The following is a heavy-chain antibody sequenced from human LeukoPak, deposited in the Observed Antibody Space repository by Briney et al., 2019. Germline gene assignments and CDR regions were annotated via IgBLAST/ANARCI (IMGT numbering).Heavy chain of an antibody. J-gene: IGHJ4*02. D-gene: IGHD3-10*01. CDR3: ARLYSGTRPPDY. V-gene: IGHV4-59*08. CDR1: GGSINSYY. Sequence: PSETLSLTCTVSGGSINSYYWSWIRQPPGKGLEWIGYIYYSGNTNYNPSLKSRVTISVDTSKSQFSLKLTSVTAADTAVYYCARLYSGTRPPDYWGQGTLVTVSS. CDR2: IYYSGNT.